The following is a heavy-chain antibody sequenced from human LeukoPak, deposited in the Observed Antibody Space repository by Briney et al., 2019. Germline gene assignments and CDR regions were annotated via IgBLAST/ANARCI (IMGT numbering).Heavy chain of an antibody. CDR3: AKSFGGYDILTGYYEYYAFDI. Sequence: GGSLRLSCAASGFTFSSYAMSWVRQAPGKGLEWVSAISGSGGSTYYADSVKGRFTISRDNSKNTLYLQMNSLRAEDPAVYYCAKSFGGYDILTGYYEYYAFDIWGQGTMVTVSS. CDR2: ISGSGGST. D-gene: IGHD3-9*01. V-gene: IGHV3-23*01. CDR1: GFTFSSYA. J-gene: IGHJ3*02.